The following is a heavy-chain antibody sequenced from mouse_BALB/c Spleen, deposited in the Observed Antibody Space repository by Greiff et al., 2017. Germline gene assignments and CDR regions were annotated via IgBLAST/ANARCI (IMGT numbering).Heavy chain of an antibody. J-gene: IGHJ2*01. CDR1: GYAFSSSW. V-gene: IGHV1-82*01. CDR3: ARDYGTYYFDY. Sequence: VQLQQSGPELVKPGASVKISCKASGYAFSSSWMNWVKQRPGQGLEWIGRIYPGDGDTNYNGKFKGKATLTADKSSSTAYMQLSSLTSVDSAVYFCARDYGTYYFDYWGQGTTLTVSS. CDR2: IYPGDGDT. D-gene: IGHD1-1*01.